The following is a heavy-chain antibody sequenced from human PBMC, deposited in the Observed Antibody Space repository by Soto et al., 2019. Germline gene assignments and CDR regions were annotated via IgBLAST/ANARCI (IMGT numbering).Heavy chain of an antibody. CDR1: GYTFTRYG. J-gene: IGHJ6*02. Sequence: ASVKVSCKASGYTFTRYGISWVRQAPGQGLEWMGWISGYNGDTNYAQNFQGRVSMTIDTSTTTAYMELRSLRSDDTAVYYCAKNGQPPYYYYGLDVWGQGTKVTVSS. V-gene: IGHV1-18*01. D-gene: IGHD2-8*01. CDR3: AKNGQPPYYYYGLDV. CDR2: ISGYNGDT.